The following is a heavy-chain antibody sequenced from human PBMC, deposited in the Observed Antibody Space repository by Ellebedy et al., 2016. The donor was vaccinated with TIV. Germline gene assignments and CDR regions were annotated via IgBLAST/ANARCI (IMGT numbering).Heavy chain of an antibody. Sequence: SETLSLXCSVSGDSITSSTYYWGWIRQPPGKGLEWIGSIFYSGTPYYNPSLKSRVTISVDTSKTQFSLKVSSVTAADTAVYYCASGQFDDMAVWGQGTTVTVSS. CDR2: IFYSGTP. V-gene: IGHV4-39*01. CDR1: GDSITSSTYY. D-gene: IGHD3-10*01. CDR3: ASGQFDDMAV. J-gene: IGHJ6*02.